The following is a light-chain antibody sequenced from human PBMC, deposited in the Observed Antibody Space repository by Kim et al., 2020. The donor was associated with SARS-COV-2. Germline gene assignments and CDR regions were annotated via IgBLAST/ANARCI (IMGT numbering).Light chain of an antibody. J-gene: IGLJ3*02. V-gene: IGLV2-14*03. CDR2: DVS. CDR1: SSDIGGYQY. Sequence: QSALTQPASVSGSPGQSITISCTGTSSDIGGYQYVSWYQQHPGRAPKLLIYDVSKRPSGVSNRYSGFKSGNTASLAISGLQAEDEADYYCGSYTSRDTDVLFGGGTQLTVL. CDR3: GSYTSRDTDVL.